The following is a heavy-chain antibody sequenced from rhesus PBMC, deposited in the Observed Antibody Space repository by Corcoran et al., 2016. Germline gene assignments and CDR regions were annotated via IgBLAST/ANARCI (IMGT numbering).Heavy chain of an antibody. CDR2: IRSGGGT. D-gene: IGHD2-21*01. CDR3: AREVVVAIFSHFDY. V-gene: IGHV4-160*01. Sequence: QVQLQQWGEGLVKPSETLSLTCAVYGGSVSGYWWGWIRQPPGKGLEWIGRIRSGGGTNYNPSLKSRVTISIDTSKNQFSLKLSSVTAADTAVYYCAREVVVAIFSHFDYWGQGVLVTVSS. CDR1: GGSVSGYW. J-gene: IGHJ4*01.